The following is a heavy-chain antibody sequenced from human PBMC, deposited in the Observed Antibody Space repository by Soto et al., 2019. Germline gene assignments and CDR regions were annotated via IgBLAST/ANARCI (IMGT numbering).Heavy chain of an antibody. CDR3: ARTPRYCSGGSCYPWAFDF. Sequence: SGPTLVNPTQTLTLTCTFSGFSLSSGGMCVSWIRQPPGKALEWIARIDWDDDKYYRRTLKPRLSISKDTSKNQVVLTMTNMDPVDTATYYCARTPRYCSGGSCYPWAFDFWGQRTEVTVSS. V-gene: IGHV2-70*10. CDR2: IDWDDDK. J-gene: IGHJ3*01. CDR1: GFSLSSGGMC. D-gene: IGHD2-15*01.